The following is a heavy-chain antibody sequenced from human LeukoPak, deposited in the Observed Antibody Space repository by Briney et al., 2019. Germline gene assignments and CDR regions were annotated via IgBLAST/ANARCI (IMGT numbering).Heavy chain of an antibody. J-gene: IGHJ4*02. CDR3: ARGGDSLHY. D-gene: IGHD3-10*01. Sequence: PGGSLRLSCPASGFTVSSNFMTWVRKAPGKGLEWVSVIYSGGSTYYADSVKDRFTISRDNSKNMLYLQMNSLRAEDTAVYYCARGGDSLHYWRQGTLVTVSS. CDR1: GFTVSSNF. V-gene: IGHV3-66*01. CDR2: IYSGGST.